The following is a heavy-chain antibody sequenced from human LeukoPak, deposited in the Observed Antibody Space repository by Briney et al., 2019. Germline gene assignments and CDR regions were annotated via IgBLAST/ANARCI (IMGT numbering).Heavy chain of an antibody. J-gene: IGHJ3*02. Sequence: TGGSLRLSCAASGFTVSSNYMSWVRQAPGKGLEWVSVIYSGGSTYYADSVKGRFTISRDNSKNTLYLQMNSLRAEDTAVYYCARGGANIVGATFDAFDIWGQGTMVTVSS. D-gene: IGHD1-26*01. CDR3: ARGGANIVGATFDAFDI. V-gene: IGHV3-53*01. CDR2: IYSGGST. CDR1: GFTVSSNY.